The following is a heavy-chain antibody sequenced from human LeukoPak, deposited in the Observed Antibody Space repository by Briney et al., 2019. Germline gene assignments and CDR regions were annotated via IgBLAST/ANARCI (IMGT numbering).Heavy chain of an antibody. CDR2: TRNKVNSYTT. J-gene: IGHJ4*02. D-gene: IGHD2-21*01. CDR3: AKDLRPQIVVVNIIDS. Sequence: GGSLRLSCAASGFTVSSNYMSWVRQAPGKGLEWVGRTRNKVNSYTTDYAASVKGRFTISRDDSRNSLYLQMNSLRVEDTAVYYCAKDLRPQIVVVNIIDSWGQGALVTVSS. CDR1: GFTVSSNY. V-gene: IGHV3-72*01.